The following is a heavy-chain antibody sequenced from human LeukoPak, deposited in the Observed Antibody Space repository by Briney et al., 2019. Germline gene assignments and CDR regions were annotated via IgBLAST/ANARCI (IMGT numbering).Heavy chain of an antibody. CDR3: ATTNYYENSGYPGH. Sequence: ASAKVSCKASGYTFTSYDINWVRQATGQGLEWMGWMNPNSGKTGYVQKFQGRVTMTRDTSISTAYMELSSLRSDDTAVYYCATTNYYENSGYPGHWGQGTLVTVSS. J-gene: IGHJ4*02. CDR1: GYTFTSYD. CDR2: MNPNSGKT. D-gene: IGHD3-22*01. V-gene: IGHV1-8*01.